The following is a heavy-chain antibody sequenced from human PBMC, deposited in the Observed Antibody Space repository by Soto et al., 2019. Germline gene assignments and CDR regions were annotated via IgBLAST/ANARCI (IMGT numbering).Heavy chain of an antibody. CDR3: ARVPDY. CDR1: EFTIRGHW. CDR2: INSEGSST. V-gene: IGHV3-74*01. J-gene: IGHJ4*02. D-gene: IGHD2-2*01. Sequence: PGGFPRLSWAAAEFTIRGHWMHWVRQVPGKGLVWVSRINSEGSSTSYADYVKGRFIISRDNAKNTLFLQMNSLRAEDTAVYYCARVPDYWGQGILVTVSS.